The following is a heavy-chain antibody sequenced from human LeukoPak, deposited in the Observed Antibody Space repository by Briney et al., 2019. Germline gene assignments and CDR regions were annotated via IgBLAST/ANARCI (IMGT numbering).Heavy chain of an antibody. J-gene: IGHJ6*02. CDR1: VGSISSSNW. CDR2: IYHSGST. V-gene: IGHV4-4*02. D-gene: IGHD3-22*01. Sequence: SETLSLTCAVSVGSISSSNWWSWVRQPPGKGLEWIGEIYHSGSTNYNPSLKSRVTISVDKSKNQFSLKLSSVTAADTAVYYCARDSSSGYYRHFYYYYYGMDVRGQGTTVTVSS. CDR3: ARDSSSGYYRHFYYYYYGMDV.